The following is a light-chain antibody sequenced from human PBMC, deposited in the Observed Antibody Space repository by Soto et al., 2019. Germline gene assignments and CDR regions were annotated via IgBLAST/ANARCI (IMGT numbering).Light chain of an antibody. Sequence: SALTQPPSASGSPGQSVTISCTGTSSDVGGYNYVSWYQQHPGKAPKLIIYEVSNRPSGVPDRFSGSKSGNTASLTVSGLQAEDEDDYYCSSYAGSNNLLFGGGTKVTVL. CDR3: SSYAGSNNLL. CDR2: EVS. J-gene: IGLJ2*01. V-gene: IGLV2-8*01. CDR1: SSDVGGYNY.